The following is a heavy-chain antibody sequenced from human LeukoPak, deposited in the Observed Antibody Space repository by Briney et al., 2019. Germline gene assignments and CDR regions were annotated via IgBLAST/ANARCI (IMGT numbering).Heavy chain of an antibody. J-gene: IGHJ5*02. D-gene: IGHD3-3*01. CDR1: GGSISSSSYY. CDR3: ASERITILGVVVDP. V-gene: IGHV4-39*07. Sequence: SETLSLTCTVSGGSISSSSYYWGWIRQPPGKGLEWIGSIYYSGSTYYNPSLKSRVTISVDTSKNQFSLKLSSVTAADTAVYYCASERITILGVVVDPWGQGTLVTVSS. CDR2: IYYSGST.